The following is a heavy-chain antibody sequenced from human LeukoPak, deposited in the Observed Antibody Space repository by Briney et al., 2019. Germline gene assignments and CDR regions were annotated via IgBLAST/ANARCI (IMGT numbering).Heavy chain of an antibody. J-gene: IGHJ4*02. V-gene: IGHV6-1*01. Sequence: SQTLSLTCAISGDTVSSDSAAWNWIRQSPSRGLEWLGRTYYRSQWFNDYAVSVKGRITINPDTSKNQFSLHLNSVTPEDSAVYYCARAPYTTGWYFFDYWGQGTLVTVSS. CDR3: ARAPYTTGWYFFDY. CDR2: TYYRSQWFN. D-gene: IGHD6-19*01. CDR1: GDTVSSDSAA.